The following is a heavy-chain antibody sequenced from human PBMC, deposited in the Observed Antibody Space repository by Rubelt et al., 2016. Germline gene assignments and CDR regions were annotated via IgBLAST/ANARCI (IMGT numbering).Heavy chain of an antibody. J-gene: IGHJ5*02. CDR2: INHSGST. CDR3: ARGVAVYSSSWYGGFDP. D-gene: IGHD6-13*01. V-gene: IGHV4-34*01. CDR1: GGSFSGYY. Sequence: QEQLQQWGAGLLKPSETLSLTCAVYGGSFSGYYWSWIRQPPGKGLEWIGEINHSGSTNYNPSLKSRVTISVDTSKNPCSLKRSGVTAADTAVYYCARGVAVYSSSWYGGFDPWGQGTLVTVSS.